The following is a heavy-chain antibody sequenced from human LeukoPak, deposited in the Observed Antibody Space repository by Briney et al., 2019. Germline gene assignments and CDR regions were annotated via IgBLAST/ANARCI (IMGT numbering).Heavy chain of an antibody. CDR2: IRFDGTET. V-gene: IGHV3-30*02. CDR3: AKGAYTSAYETDY. CDR1: GFTFSSYG. D-gene: IGHD2-2*02. Sequence: PGGSLRLSCAASGFTFSSYGMHWVRQAPGKGLEWAGFIRFDGTETYYADSVKGRFTITRDNSKNMLYLQVRGLRPEDTAMYYCAKGAYTSAYETDYWGQGTLVTVSS. J-gene: IGHJ4*02.